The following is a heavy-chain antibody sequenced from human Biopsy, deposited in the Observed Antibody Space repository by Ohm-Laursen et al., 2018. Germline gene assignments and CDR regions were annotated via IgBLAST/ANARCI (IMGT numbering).Heavy chain of an antibody. J-gene: IGHJ5*02. V-gene: IGHV4-31*01. CDR1: GGSISSGGSY. D-gene: IGHD3-22*01. CDR2: IFNSANT. CDR3: ARGDYFDSNGYFWFDP. Sequence: QTLSLTCAVSGGSISSGGSYWSWIRPRPGKGLVWIGYIFNSANTYYNPSLKNLITISGDTSKNQFSLKLNSVTAADTAVYYCARGDYFDSNGYFWFDPWGQGTLVTVSS.